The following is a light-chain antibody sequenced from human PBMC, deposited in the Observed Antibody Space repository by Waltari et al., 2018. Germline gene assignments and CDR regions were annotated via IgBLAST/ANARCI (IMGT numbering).Light chain of an antibody. V-gene: IGKV3D-15*01. CDR2: GAS. Sequence: IVMTQSPATLSVFPGERATLPCRASQSISSNLAWYPQKPGQAPRLLIYGASTRATGIPDRFTGSGSGIEFTLTINSLQYEDFAVYYCQQYNNWPPDPTFGQGTKVEIK. J-gene: IGKJ1*01. CDR3: QQYNNWPPDPT. CDR1: QSISSN.